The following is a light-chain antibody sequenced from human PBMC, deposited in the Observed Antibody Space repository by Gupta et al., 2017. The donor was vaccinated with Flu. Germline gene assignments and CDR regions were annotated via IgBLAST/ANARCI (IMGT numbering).Light chain of an antibody. V-gene: IGKV4-1*01. J-gene: IGKJ5*01. CDR2: WAS. CDR1: PSVLSSADNKNY. CDR3: KQYYSVPIT. Sequence: DFVMTQSPDSLAVSLGERATINCKSSPSVLSSADNKNYLGWFQQKPGQPPRVLMYWASAREAGVPERFSGSGSGTDFTLTISSLQAEDVAIYYCKQYYSVPITFGQGTRLDMK.